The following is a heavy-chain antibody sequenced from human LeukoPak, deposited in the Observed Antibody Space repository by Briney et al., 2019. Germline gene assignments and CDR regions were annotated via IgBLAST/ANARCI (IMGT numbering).Heavy chain of an antibody. D-gene: IGHD1-26*01. CDR3: ARDPRSYSFDY. Sequence: ASVKVSCKASGYTFTSYYMHWVRQAPGQGLEWMGIINPSGGSTSYAQKLQGRVTMTTDTSTSTAYMELRSLRSDDTAVYYCARDPRSYSFDYWGQGTLVTVSS. J-gene: IGHJ4*02. CDR1: GYTFTSYY. CDR2: INPSGGST. V-gene: IGHV1-46*01.